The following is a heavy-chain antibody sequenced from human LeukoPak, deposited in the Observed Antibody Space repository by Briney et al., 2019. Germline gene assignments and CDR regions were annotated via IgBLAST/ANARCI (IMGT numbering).Heavy chain of an antibody. D-gene: IGHD5-18*01. CDR1: GGSISSGGYS. Sequence: SETLSLTCAVSGGSISSGGYSWSWIRQPPGKGLEWIGYIYHSGSTYYNPPLKSRVTISVDRSKNQFSLKLSSVTAADTAVYYCARKRGYSYFDYWGQGTLVTVSS. CDR3: ARKRGYSYFDY. CDR2: IYHSGST. J-gene: IGHJ4*02. V-gene: IGHV4-30-2*01.